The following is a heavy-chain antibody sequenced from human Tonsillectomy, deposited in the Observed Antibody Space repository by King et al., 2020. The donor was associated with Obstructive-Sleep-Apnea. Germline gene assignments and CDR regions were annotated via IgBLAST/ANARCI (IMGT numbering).Heavy chain of an antibody. CDR2: IYYSGST. CDR3: ARVGMAAVIGH. Sequence: VQLQESGPGLVKPSQTLSLTCTVSGGSISSGGYYWSWIRQHPGKGRGWIGYIYYSGSTYSNQSLNSRVTISVDTSKNQFSLKLSSVTAADTAVYYCARVGMAAVIGHWGQGTLVTVSS. D-gene: IGHD2-21*01. J-gene: IGHJ4*02. CDR1: GGSISSGGYY. V-gene: IGHV4-31*03.